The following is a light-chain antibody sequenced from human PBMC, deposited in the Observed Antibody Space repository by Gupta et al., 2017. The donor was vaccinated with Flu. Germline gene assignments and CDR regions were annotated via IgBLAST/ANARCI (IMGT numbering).Light chain of an antibody. CDR1: SSDVGSFNI. CDR2: EVN. Sequence: QSALTQPASVSGSPGKSITISCTGTSSDVGSFNIVAWYQQHPGKAPQVMIYEVNKRPSGVSNRFSGSKSGNTASLTISGLQAEDEADYYCCSYAGGGSWVFGGGTKLTVL. V-gene: IGLV2-23*02. J-gene: IGLJ3*02. CDR3: CSYAGGGSWV.